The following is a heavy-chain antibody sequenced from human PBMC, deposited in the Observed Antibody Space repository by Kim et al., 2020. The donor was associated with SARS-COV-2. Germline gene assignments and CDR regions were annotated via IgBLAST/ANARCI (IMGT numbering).Heavy chain of an antibody. D-gene: IGHD6-19*01. CDR1: GGSFSGYY. J-gene: IGHJ4*02. CDR2: INHSGST. CDR3: ARGRGSSGWYSY. Sequence: SETLSLTCAVYGGSFSGYYWSWIRQPPGKGLEWIGEINHSGSTNYNPSLKSRVTISVDTSKNKFSLKLSSVTAADTALYYCARGRGSSGWYSYWGQGTLVTVSS. V-gene: IGHV4-34*01.